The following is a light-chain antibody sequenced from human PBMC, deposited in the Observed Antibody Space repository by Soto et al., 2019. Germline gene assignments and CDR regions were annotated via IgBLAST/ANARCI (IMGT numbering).Light chain of an antibody. V-gene: IGLV2-8*01. Sequence: QSVLTQPPSASGSPGQSITISCTGTSNDVGAYNYVSWYQQHPGKAPKLIIYEVSMRPSGVPDRFSGSKSGNTASLTVSGLQADDEAGYLCGSDAGGENYVFGTGTKVTVL. CDR3: GSDAGGENYV. CDR1: SNDVGAYNY. J-gene: IGLJ1*01. CDR2: EVS.